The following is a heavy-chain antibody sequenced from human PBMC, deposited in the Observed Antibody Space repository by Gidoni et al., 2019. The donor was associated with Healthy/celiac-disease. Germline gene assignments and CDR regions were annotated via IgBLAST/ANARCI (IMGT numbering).Heavy chain of an antibody. V-gene: IGHV3-21*01. CDR2: ISSSSSYI. CDR1: GFTFSSYS. CDR3: ARDRDGYNPYYFDY. D-gene: IGHD5-12*01. J-gene: IGHJ4*02. Sequence: EVQLVESGGGLVKPGGSLRLSCAASGFTFSSYSMNWVRQAPGKGLEWVSSISSSSSYIYYADSVKGRFTISRDNAKNSLYLQMNSLRAEDTAVYYCARDRDGYNPYYFDYWGQGTLVTVSS.